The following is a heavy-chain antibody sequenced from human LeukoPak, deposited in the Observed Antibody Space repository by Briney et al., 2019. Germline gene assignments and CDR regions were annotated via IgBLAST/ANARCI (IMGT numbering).Heavy chain of an antibody. V-gene: IGHV4-59*01. CDR1: GGSISSYY. CDR3: ARSVTWGCGSTSCYPYYYGMDV. D-gene: IGHD2-2*01. J-gene: IGHJ6*02. Sequence: SETLSLTCTVSGGSISSYYWSWIRQPPGKGLEWIGYIYYSGSTNYNPSLKSRVTISVDTSKNQFSLKLSSVTAADTAVYYCARSVTWGCGSTSCYPYYYGMDVWGQGTTVTVSS. CDR2: IYYSGST.